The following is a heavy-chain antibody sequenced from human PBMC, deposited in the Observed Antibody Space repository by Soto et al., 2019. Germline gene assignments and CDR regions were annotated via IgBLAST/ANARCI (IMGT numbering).Heavy chain of an antibody. D-gene: IGHD2-15*01. CDR1: GGSISSSSYY. CDR3: ASEVSSTDGMDV. V-gene: IGHV4-39*01. CDR2: IYYTGNT. J-gene: IGHJ6*02. Sequence: PSETLSLTCTVSGGSISSSSYYWGWIRQPPGKGLEWIGNIYYTGNTFYSPSFRSRLTISVDTSKSQFSLKLRSVTAADTATYYCASEVSSTDGMDVWGQGTTVTVSS.